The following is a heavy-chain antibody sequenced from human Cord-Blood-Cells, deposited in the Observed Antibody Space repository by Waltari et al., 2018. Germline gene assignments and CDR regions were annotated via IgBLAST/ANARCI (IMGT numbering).Heavy chain of an antibody. CDR2: INHSGST. D-gene: IGHD2-2*01. CDR3: ARDSSYCSSTSCFDY. J-gene: IGHJ4*02. V-gene: IGHV4-34*01. Sequence: QVQLQQWGAGLLKPSETLSLTCAVYGGSFSGYYVSWIRQPPGKGLEWIGEINHSGSTNYNPSLKSRVTISVDTSKNQFSLKLSSVTAADTAVYYCARDSSYCSSTSCFDYWGQGTLVTVSS. CDR1: GGSFSGYY.